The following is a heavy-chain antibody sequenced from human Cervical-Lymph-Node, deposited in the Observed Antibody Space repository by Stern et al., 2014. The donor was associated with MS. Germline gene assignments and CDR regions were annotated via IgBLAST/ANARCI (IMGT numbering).Heavy chain of an antibody. CDR1: GFTLSSYS. CDR3: ARGRGGNYRYYFDY. V-gene: IGHV3-21*01. Sequence: VELVQSGGGLVKPGGSLRLSCAASGFTLSSYSMNWVRQGPGKGLEWVASISSGGSYIYYADSLKGRFTISRDNAKNSLYLQMNSLRAEDTAVYYCARGRGGNYRYYFDYWGQGTLVTVSS. J-gene: IGHJ4*02. D-gene: IGHD4-23*01. CDR2: ISSGGSYI.